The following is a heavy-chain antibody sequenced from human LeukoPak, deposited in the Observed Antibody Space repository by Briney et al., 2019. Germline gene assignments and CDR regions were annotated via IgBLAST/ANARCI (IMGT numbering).Heavy chain of an antibody. D-gene: IGHD3-22*01. Sequence: GGSLRLSCAASGFTVSSNYLSWVRQAPGKGLEWVSLIYSGGSTYYADSVKGRFTISRGNSKNTLYLQMNSLRAEDTAVYYCARGSRGYYYDFDYWGQGTLVTVSS. J-gene: IGHJ4*02. V-gene: IGHV3-66*01. CDR2: IYSGGST. CDR1: GFTVSSNY. CDR3: ARGSRGYYYDFDY.